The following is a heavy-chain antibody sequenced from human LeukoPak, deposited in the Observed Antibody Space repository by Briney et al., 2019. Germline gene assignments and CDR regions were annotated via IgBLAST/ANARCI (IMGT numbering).Heavy chain of an antibody. D-gene: IGHD3-22*01. CDR3: ARHFHDSSGTLFDY. V-gene: IGHV4-39*01. J-gene: IGHJ4*02. CDR2: IYYSGST. CDR1: GGSISSSSYY. Sequence: SETLSLTCTVSGGSISSSSYYWGWIRQPPGKGLEWIGSIYYSGSTYYNPSLKSRVTISVDTSKNQFSLKLSSVTAADTAVYCCARHFHDSSGTLFDYWGQGTLVTVSS.